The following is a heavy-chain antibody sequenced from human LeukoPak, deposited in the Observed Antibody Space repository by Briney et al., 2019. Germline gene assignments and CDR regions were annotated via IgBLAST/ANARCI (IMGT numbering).Heavy chain of an antibody. V-gene: IGHV4-59*01. CDR1: GGSISSYY. J-gene: IGHJ4*02. D-gene: IGHD6-19*01. Sequence: SETLSLTCTVSGGSISSYYWNWIRQPPGKGLEWIGYIYYSGSTNYNPSLKSRVTISVDTSKNQFSLRLSSVTAADTAVYYCARNVWQWSIDYWGQGTLVTASS. CDR2: IYYSGST. CDR3: ARNVWQWSIDY.